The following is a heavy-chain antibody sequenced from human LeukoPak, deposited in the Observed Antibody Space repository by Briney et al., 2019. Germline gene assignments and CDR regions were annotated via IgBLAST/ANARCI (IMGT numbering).Heavy chain of an antibody. CDR3: ARHSPGHPYSGSYFDY. J-gene: IGHJ4*02. CDR1: GYSFTSYW. CDR2: IYPGDSDT. V-gene: IGHV5-51*01. Sequence: GESLKISCKGSGYSFTSYWIGWVRQMSGKGLEWMGSIYPGDSDTRYSPSFQGQVTISADKSISTAYLQWSSLKASDTAMYYCARHSPGHPYSGSYFDYWGQGTLVTVSS. D-gene: IGHD1-26*01.